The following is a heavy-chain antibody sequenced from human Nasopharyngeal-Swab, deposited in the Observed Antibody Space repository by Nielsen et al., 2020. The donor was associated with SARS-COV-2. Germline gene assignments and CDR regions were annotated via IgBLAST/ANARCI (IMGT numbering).Heavy chain of an antibody. J-gene: IGHJ6*02. CDR2: IWYDGSNK. Sequence: GGSLRLSCAASGLTFSSYGMHWVRQAPGKGLEWVAVIWYDGSNKYYADSVKGRFTISRDNSKNTLYLQMNSLRAEDTAVYYCARGRGYSYGQLYYYYGMDVWGQGTTVTVSS. D-gene: IGHD5-18*01. CDR1: GLTFSSYG. CDR3: ARGRGYSYGQLYYYYGMDV. V-gene: IGHV3-33*01.